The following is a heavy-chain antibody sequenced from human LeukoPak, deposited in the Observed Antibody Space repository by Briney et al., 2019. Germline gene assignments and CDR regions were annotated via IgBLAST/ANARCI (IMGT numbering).Heavy chain of an antibody. CDR2: IKQDGSAT. Sequence: GGSLRLSCAASGFTFSNCWMTWVRQAPGKGLEWVANIKQDGSATYYVDSVRGRFAISRDNAKNSLYLQMNSLRAEDTAVYYCARDQEEVLRYFDWLSPPSSFDYWGQGTLVTVSS. V-gene: IGHV3-7*01. J-gene: IGHJ4*02. CDR3: ARDQEEVLRYFDWLSPPSSFDY. CDR1: GFTFSNCW. D-gene: IGHD3-9*01.